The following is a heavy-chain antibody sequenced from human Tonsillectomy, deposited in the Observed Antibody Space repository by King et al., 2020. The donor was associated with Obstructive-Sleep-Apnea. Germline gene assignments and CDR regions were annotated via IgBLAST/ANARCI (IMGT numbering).Heavy chain of an antibody. D-gene: IGHD2-21*01. CDR1: GFIFDDYG. CDR2: ISWNSATI. CDR3: TKGGHSADWD. V-gene: IGHV3-9*01. J-gene: IGHJ4*02. Sequence: VQLVESGGGLEQPGRSLRLSCAASGFIFDDYGMHWVRQAPGKGLEWVSFISWNSATIGYADAVKGRFTISRDNAKNSLYLQMNSLRVEDTALYYCTKGGHSADWDWGQGTPVTVSS.